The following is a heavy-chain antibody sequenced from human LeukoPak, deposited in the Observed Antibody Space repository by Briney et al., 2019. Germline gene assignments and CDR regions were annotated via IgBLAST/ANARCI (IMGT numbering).Heavy chain of an antibody. Sequence: PGGSLRLSCAASGFTVSSNYMSWVRQAPGKGLEWVSVIYSGGSTYYADSVKGRFTISRDNSKNTLYLQMNSLRAEDTAVYYCARAGYCSSTSCYNFDYWGQGTLVTVSS. V-gene: IGHV3-66*01. CDR2: IYSGGST. J-gene: IGHJ4*02. CDR1: GFTVSSNY. D-gene: IGHD2-2*01. CDR3: ARAGYCSSTSCYNFDY.